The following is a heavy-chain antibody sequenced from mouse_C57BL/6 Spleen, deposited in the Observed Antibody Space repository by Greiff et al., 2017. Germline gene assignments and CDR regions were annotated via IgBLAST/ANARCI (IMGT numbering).Heavy chain of an antibody. J-gene: IGHJ4*01. CDR2: IDPSDSYT. V-gene: IGHV1-69*01. Sequence: QVQLQQPGAELVMPGASVTLSCKASGYTFTSYWMHWVKQRPGQGLEWIGEIDPSDSYTNYNQKFKGKSTLTVDKSSSSAYMQLSSLTSEDSAVYYCARTHGSSPRGAMDYWGKGTSVTVSA. CDR3: ARTHGSSPRGAMDY. CDR1: GYTFTSYW. D-gene: IGHD1-1*01.